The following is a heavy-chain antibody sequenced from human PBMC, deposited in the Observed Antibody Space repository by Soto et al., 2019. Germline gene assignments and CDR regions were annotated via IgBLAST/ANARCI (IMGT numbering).Heavy chain of an antibody. CDR3: AHSSSWPTFLDY. CDR2: IKQDGSEK. J-gene: IGHJ4*02. Sequence: GGSLRLPCAASAFTFRTYWMSWFRQAPGKGLEWVANIKQDGSEKYYVDSVKGRFTISRDNAKNSLYLQMNSLRAEDTAVYYCAHSSSWPTFLDYWGRGTLVTVSA. CDR1: AFTFRTYW. V-gene: IGHV3-7*01. D-gene: IGHD6-13*01.